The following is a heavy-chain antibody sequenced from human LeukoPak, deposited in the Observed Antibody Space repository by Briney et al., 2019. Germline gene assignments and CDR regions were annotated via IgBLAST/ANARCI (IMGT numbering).Heavy chain of an antibody. CDR2: INPNSGGT. J-gene: IGHJ4*02. D-gene: IGHD3-22*01. V-gene: IGHV1-2*02. CDR1: GYTFTGYY. Sequence: ASVKVSCKASGYTFTGYYMHWVRQAPGQGLEWMGWINPNSGGTNYAQKFQGRVTMTRDTSINTAYMELTGLRSNDTAVYYCARGYDSGGYYYGGGDSWGQGTLVTVSS. CDR3: ARGYDSGGYYYGGGDS.